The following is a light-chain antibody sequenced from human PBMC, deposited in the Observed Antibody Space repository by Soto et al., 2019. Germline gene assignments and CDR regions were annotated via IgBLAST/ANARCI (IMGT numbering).Light chain of an antibody. CDR2: SAS. CDR3: HQHNNWPSA. V-gene: IGKV3-15*01. J-gene: IGKJ2*01. Sequence: EIVMTQSPATLSVSLGERATLSCRASQSVSINLAWYQQKPGQAPRLLIYSASTRATGIPARFSGSGSGTDLTLTISSLQSEDFAVYYCHQHNNWPSAFGQGTKLEI. CDR1: QSVSIN.